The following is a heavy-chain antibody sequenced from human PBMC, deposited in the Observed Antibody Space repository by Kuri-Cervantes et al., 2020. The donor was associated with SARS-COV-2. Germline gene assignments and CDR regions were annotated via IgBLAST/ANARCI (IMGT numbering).Heavy chain of an antibody. CDR3: ARERGLRGWFDP. CDR1: GFTVSSNY. V-gene: IGHV3-53*01. J-gene: IGHJ5*02. CDR2: IYSGGST. Sequence: GGSLRLSCAASGFTVSSNYMSWVRQAPGKGLEWVSVIYSGGSTYYADSVKGRFTISRDNSKNTPYLQMNSLRAEDTAVYYCARERGLRGWFDPWGQGTLVTVSS.